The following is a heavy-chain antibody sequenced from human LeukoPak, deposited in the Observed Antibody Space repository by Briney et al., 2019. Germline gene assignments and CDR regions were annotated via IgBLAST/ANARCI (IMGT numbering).Heavy chain of an antibody. CDR1: GGSISSSSYY. CDR2: IYYSRST. J-gene: IGHJ6*02. V-gene: IGHV4-39*01. D-gene: IGHD6-19*01. CDR3: ARFDSSGYFRFYYYYGMDV. Sequence: PSETLSLTCTVSGGSISSSSYYWGWIRQPPGKGLEWIGSIYYSRSTYYNPSLKSRVTISVDTSKNQFSLKLSSVTAADTAVYYCARFDSSGYFRFYYYYGMDVWGQGTTVTVSS.